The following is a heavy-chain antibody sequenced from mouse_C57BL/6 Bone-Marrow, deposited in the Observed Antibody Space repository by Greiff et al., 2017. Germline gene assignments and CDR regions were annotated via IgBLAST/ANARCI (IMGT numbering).Heavy chain of an antibody. V-gene: IGHV1-42*01. CDR3: ARGEVYDGYFAWFAY. Sequence: VQLQQSGPELVKPGASVKISCKASGYSFTGYYMNWVKQSPEKSLEWIGEINPSTGGTTYNQKFTAKATLTVDKSSSTAYMQLKSLTSEDSAVYYCARGEVYDGYFAWFAYWGQGALVTVSA. CDR1: GYSFTGYY. CDR2: INPSTGGT. D-gene: IGHD2-3*01. J-gene: IGHJ3*01.